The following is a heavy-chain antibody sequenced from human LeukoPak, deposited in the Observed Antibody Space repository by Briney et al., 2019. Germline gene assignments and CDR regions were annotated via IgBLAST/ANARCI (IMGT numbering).Heavy chain of an antibody. Sequence: PSETLSLTCTVSGGSISSYYWSWIRQPPGKGLEWIGYIYYSGSTNYNPSLKSRVTISVDTSKNQFSLKLSSVTAADTAVYYCARVRDTTETWLDYWGQGTLVTVSS. CDR1: GGSISSYY. CDR3: ARVRDTTETWLDY. D-gene: IGHD5-18*01. CDR2: IYYSGST. V-gene: IGHV4-59*01. J-gene: IGHJ4*02.